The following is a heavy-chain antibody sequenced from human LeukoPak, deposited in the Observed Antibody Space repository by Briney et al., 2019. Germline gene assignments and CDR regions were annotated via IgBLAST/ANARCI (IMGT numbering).Heavy chain of an antibody. V-gene: IGHV1-69*06. CDR1: GGTFSSYA. Sequence: SVKVSCKASGGTFSSYAISWVRQAPGQGLEWMGGIIPIFGTANYAQKFQGRVTITADKSTSTAYMELSSLRSEDTAVYYCARDLDYGDYVDWFDPWGQGTLVTVSS. CDR2: IIPIFGTA. J-gene: IGHJ5*02. CDR3: ARDLDYGDYVDWFDP. D-gene: IGHD4-17*01.